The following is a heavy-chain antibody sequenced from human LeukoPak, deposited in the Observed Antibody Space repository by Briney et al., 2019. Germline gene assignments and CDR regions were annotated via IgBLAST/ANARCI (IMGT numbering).Heavy chain of an antibody. CDR1: GGSISSSSYY. Sequence: SETLSLTCTVSGGSISSSSYYWGWIRQPPGKGLEWIGSIYYSGSTYYNPSLKSRVTISVDTSKNQFSLKLSSVTAADTAVYYCASVITSRGWFDPWGQGTLVTVSS. J-gene: IGHJ5*02. V-gene: IGHV4-39*01. D-gene: IGHD3-10*01. CDR2: IYYSGST. CDR3: ASVITSRGWFDP.